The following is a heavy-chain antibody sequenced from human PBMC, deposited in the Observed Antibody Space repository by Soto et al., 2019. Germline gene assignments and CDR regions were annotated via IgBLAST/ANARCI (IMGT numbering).Heavy chain of an antibody. CDR3: ARILTGTGGHFDY. Sequence: QVTLKESGPTLVKPTQTLTLTCSFSGFSLSTSGVGVGWIRQPPEQALAWLALIFWDDDKRYRPSLKSRLTITKDTSKNQVVLTLTNMEPVDTATYYCARILTGTGGHFDYWGQGALVTVSS. V-gene: IGHV2-5*02. CDR1: GFSLSTSGVG. D-gene: IGHD2-8*02. J-gene: IGHJ4*02. CDR2: IFWDDDK.